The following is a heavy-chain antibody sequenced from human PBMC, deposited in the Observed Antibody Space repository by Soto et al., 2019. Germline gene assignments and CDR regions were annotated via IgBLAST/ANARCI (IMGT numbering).Heavy chain of an antibody. CDR1: GFTLSSHW. Sequence: GGSLRLSCAASGFTLSSHWMHWVRQAPGKGLVWVSLINSDGSSTSDADSVKGRFTISRDNAKNTLYLQMNSLRAEDTAVYYCAKSNYYGLGNYYYYYMDVWGKGTTVTVSS. CDR2: INSDGSST. CDR3: AKSNYYGLGNYYYYYMDV. V-gene: IGHV3-74*01. J-gene: IGHJ6*03. D-gene: IGHD3-10*01.